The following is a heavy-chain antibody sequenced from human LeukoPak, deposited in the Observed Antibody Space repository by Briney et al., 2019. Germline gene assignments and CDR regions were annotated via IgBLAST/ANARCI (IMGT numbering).Heavy chain of an antibody. CDR2: IKSKTDGGTT. D-gene: IGHD3-10*01. CDR3: TTSYYYGSGSYYKDY. V-gene: IGHV3-15*01. CDR1: GFTFSNAW. J-gene: IGHJ4*02. Sequence: GGSLRLSCAASGFTFSNAWVSWVRQAPGKGLEWVGRIKSKTDGGTTDYAAPVKGRFTISRDDSKNTLYLQMNSLKTEDTAVYYCTTSYYYGSGSYYKDYWGQGTLVTVSS.